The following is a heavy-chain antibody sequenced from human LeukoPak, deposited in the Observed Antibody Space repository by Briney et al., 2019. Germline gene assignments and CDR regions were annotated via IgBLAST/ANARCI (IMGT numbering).Heavy chain of an antibody. Sequence: GGSLRLSCAASGFTFSSYAMSWVRQAPGKGLEWVSAISGSGGSTYYADSVKGRFTISRDDSKNTLYLQMNSLRAEDTAVYYCAKITYYYDSSGYYDYWGQGTLVTVSS. CDR1: GFTFSSYA. V-gene: IGHV3-23*01. J-gene: IGHJ4*02. CDR3: AKITYYYDSSGYYDY. D-gene: IGHD3-22*01. CDR2: ISGSGGST.